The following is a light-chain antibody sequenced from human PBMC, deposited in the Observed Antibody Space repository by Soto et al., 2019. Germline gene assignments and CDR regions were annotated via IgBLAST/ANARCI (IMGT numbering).Light chain of an antibody. Sequence: QSALTQPPSASGSPGQSVTISCTGTSSDVGAYNYVSWYQQHPGKAPKLMIYEVSKRPSGVPDRFSGSKSGNTASLTVSGLQAEDEADYYCQSWGTGLLYFFGPGTKLTVL. CDR2: EVS. J-gene: IGLJ1*01. CDR3: QSWGTGLLYF. CDR1: SSDVGAYNY. V-gene: IGLV2-8*01.